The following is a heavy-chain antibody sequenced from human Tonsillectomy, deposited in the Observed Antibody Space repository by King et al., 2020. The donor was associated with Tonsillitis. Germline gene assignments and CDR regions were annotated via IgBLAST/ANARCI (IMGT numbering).Heavy chain of an antibody. V-gene: IGHV3-30*18. Sequence: QVQLVESGGGVVQPGRSLRLSCVASGFTFSNFGMHWVRQAPGKGLEWVAVISYDGSNKYYADSVKGRFTNSRDNSKNTLYLQMNSLRAEDPAVYYCAKDRAYDFWSGYLHYGMDVWGQGTTVTVSS. CDR2: ISYDGSNK. CDR1: GFTFSNFG. J-gene: IGHJ6*02. D-gene: IGHD3-3*01. CDR3: AKDRAYDFWSGYLHYGMDV.